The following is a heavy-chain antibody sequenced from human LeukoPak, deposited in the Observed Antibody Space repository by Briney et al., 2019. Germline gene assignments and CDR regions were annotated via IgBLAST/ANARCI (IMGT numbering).Heavy chain of an antibody. V-gene: IGHV1-18*01. Sequence: GASVKVSCKASGYTFTSYGISWVRQAPGRGLEWMGWISAYNGNTNYAQKLQGRVTMTTDTSTSIAYMELRSLRSDDTAVYYCARDRRLGYCSGGSCHNWFDPWGQGTLVTVSS. CDR3: ARDRRLGYCSGGSCHNWFDP. CDR2: ISAYNGNT. J-gene: IGHJ5*02. D-gene: IGHD2-15*01. CDR1: GYTFTSYG.